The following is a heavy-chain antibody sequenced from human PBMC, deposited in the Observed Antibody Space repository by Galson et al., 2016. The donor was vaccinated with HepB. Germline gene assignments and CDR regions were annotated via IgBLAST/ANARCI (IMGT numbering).Heavy chain of an antibody. J-gene: IGHJ2*01. V-gene: IGHV3-21*01. D-gene: IGHD3-3*01. CDR2: ISGSTSYR. CDR1: GFTFGGHT. CDR3: VRDKGVAPLVHWYFDL. Sequence: SLRLSCAASGFTFGGHTMNWVRQAPGKGLEWVSSISGSTSYRYYGDSVKGRFTISRDNAKNSLYLQMNSLRDEDTAVYFCVRDKGVAPLVHWYFDLWGRGTLVTVSS.